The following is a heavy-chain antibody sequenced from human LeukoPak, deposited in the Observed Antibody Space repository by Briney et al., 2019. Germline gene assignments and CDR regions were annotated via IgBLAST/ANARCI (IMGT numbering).Heavy chain of an antibody. J-gene: IGHJ6*02. V-gene: IGHV4-59*08. CDR3: ARSMVRGVLSGMDV. D-gene: IGHD3-10*01. Sequence: SETLSLTFTVSGGSISSYYWSWIRQPPGKGLEWIGYIYYSGSTNYNPSLKSRVTISVDTSKNQFSLKLSSVTAADTAVYYCARSMVRGVLSGMDVWGQGTTVTVSS. CDR1: GGSISSYY. CDR2: IYYSGST.